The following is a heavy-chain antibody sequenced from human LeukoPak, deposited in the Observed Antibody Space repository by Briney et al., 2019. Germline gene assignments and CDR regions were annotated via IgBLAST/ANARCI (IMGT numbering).Heavy chain of an antibody. CDR2: INSDGSST. J-gene: IGHJ4*02. V-gene: IGHV3-74*01. CDR1: GFTFSSYW. Sequence: GGSLRLSYAASGFTFSSYWMHWVRQAPGKGLVWVSRINSDGSSTSYADSVKGRFTISRDNAKNTLYLQMNSLRAEDTAVYYCARETDCSSTSCYAGSDYWGQGTLVTVSS. CDR3: ARETDCSSTSCYAGSDY. D-gene: IGHD2-2*01.